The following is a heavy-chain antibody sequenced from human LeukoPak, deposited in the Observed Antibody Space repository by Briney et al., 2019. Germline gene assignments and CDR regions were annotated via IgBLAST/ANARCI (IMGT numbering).Heavy chain of an antibody. CDR1: GFTFTSSA. D-gene: IGHD6-6*01. CDR2: IVVGSGNT. V-gene: IGHV1-58*01. CDR3: ARVVGKAARQDY. Sequence: SVKVSCKASGFTFTSSAVQWVRQARGQRLEWIGWIVVGSGNTNYAQKFQGRVTMTRDTSTSTVYMELSSLRSEDTAVYYCARVVGKAARQDYWGQGTLVTVSS. J-gene: IGHJ4*02.